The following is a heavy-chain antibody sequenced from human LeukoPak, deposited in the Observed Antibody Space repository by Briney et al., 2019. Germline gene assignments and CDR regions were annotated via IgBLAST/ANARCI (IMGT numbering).Heavy chain of an antibody. CDR2: IIPVLGIA. J-gene: IGHJ4*02. V-gene: IGHV1-69*04. Sequence: ASVKVSCKASGYTFTSYAISWVRQAPGQGLEWMGRIIPVLGIANYAQKFQGRVTITADKSTSTAYMELSSLRSEDTAVYYCARGSGATTNDYWGQGTLVTVSS. CDR1: GYTFTSYA. D-gene: IGHD1-26*01. CDR3: ARGSGATTNDY.